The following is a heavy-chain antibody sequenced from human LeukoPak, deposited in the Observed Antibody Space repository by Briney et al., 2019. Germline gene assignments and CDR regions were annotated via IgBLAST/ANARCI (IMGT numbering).Heavy chain of an antibody. V-gene: IGHV4-59*01. D-gene: IGHD3-10*01. Sequence: SETLSLTCTVSGGSISSYYWSWIRQPPGKGLEWIGYIYYSGSTNYNPSLKSRVTISVDTSKNQFSLKPSSVTAADTAIYYCARDLGYYGSGTYYWFDPWGQGTLVTVSS. CDR1: GGSISSYY. J-gene: IGHJ5*02. CDR3: ARDLGYYGSGTYYWFDP. CDR2: IYYSGST.